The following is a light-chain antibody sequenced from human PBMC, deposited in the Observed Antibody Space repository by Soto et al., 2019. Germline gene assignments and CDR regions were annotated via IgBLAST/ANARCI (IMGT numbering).Light chain of an antibody. CDR1: QSLLYSSNGRHY. Sequence: DIVVTQSPDSLAVSLGERATIHCKSSQSLLYSSNGRHYLACYQQKLGQPPKLLISWASTRESGVPDRFSGGESGTDFTLTISSLQAEDVAVYYCQQYYDAAYTFGQGTKLEIK. J-gene: IGKJ2*01. CDR2: WAS. V-gene: IGKV4-1*01. CDR3: QQYYDAAYT.